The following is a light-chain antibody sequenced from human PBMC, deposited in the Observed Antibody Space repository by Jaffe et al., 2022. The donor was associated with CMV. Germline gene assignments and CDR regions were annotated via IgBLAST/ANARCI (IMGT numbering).Light chain of an antibody. CDR2: EDN. CDR3: QSYDTNDQV. V-gene: IGLV6-57*04. CDR1: GGSFVTDS. Sequence: NFMLTQPHSVSESPGKTVTISCTRSGGSFVTDSVQWYQQRPGSAPTTIIYEDNRRPSGVPDRFSGSIDSSSNSASLTISGLKTEDEADYYCQSYDTNDQVFGGGTKLTVL. J-gene: IGLJ2*01.